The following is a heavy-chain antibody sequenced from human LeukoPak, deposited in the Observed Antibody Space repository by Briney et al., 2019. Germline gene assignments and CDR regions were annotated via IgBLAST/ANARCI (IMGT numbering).Heavy chain of an antibody. CDR2: ISAYNGNT. CDR1: GYTFTSYG. D-gene: IGHD1-1*01. CDR3: AREGEELGTTGTTGEAFDI. Sequence: GASVKVSCKASGYTFTSYGISWVRQAPGQGLEWMVWISAYNGNTNYAQKLQGRVTMTTDTSTSTAYMELRSLRSDDTAVYYCAREGEELGTTGTTGEAFDIWGQGTMVTVSS. J-gene: IGHJ3*02. V-gene: IGHV1-18*01.